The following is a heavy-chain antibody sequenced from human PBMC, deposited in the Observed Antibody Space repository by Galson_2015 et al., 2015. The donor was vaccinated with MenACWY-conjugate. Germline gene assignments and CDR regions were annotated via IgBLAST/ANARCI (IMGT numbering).Heavy chain of an antibody. CDR3: TRDRHPPSAPFDY. V-gene: IGHV1-2*02. Sequence: SVKVSCKASGCPFTAYFIHWVRQAPGQGLQWMGWIGPKSGGANYAQNFQVRVTMTRDTSISTAYMDLSSLRSDDTAVYYCTRDRHPPSAPFDYWGQGTLVTVSS. CDR1: GCPFTAYF. CDR2: IGPKSGGA. D-gene: IGHD2-2*01. J-gene: IGHJ4*02.